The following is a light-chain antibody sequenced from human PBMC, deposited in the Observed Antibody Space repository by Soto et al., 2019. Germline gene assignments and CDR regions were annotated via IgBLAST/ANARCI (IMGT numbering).Light chain of an antibody. J-gene: IGKJ4*01. CDR3: QQSYGTPLT. V-gene: IGKV1-39*01. CDR2: AAS. Sequence: DMEMTQSPSSLSASVGDRVTITCRASQSISNYLNWYQHKPGKVPKLLIYAASSLQSGVPTRFSGRGSGTYFTLTINSLQPEDFATYYCQQSYGTPLTFGGGTKIEIK. CDR1: QSISNY.